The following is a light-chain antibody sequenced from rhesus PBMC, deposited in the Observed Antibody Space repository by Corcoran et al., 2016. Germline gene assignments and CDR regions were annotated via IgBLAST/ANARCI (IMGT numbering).Light chain of an antibody. CDR3: QQYSTWPLT. V-gene: IGKV3-42*03. Sequence: EIVMTQSPATLSLSPGERATLSCRASQSVSSSLAWYQQKPGKAPRLLSDGAFRRATGIPDRFSGSGSGTEFTLTISSLEPEYFAVYYCQQYSTWPLTFGGGTKVEIK. J-gene: IGKJ4*01. CDR2: GAF. CDR1: QSVSSS.